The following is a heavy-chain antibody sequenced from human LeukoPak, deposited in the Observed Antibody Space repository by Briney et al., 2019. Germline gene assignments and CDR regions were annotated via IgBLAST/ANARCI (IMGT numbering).Heavy chain of an antibody. D-gene: IGHD2-15*01. CDR2: IYYTGNT. Sequence: SETLSLTCTVSGVSSSSSYSYWGWIRQPPGMGLEWIGSIYYTGNTYYNASLKSQVSISIDTSKNQFSLKLTSVTAADTAVYYCARTPYCSGGSCYGYYYYMDVWGKGTTVTVSS. V-gene: IGHV4-39*01. CDR1: GVSSSSSYSY. J-gene: IGHJ6*03. CDR3: ARTPYCSGGSCYGYYYYMDV.